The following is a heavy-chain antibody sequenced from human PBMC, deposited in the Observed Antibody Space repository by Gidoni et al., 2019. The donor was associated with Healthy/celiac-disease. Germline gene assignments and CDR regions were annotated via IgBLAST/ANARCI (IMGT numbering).Heavy chain of an antibody. CDR3: ARAPQLELRSGGIDY. D-gene: IGHD1-7*01. CDR1: GGSIRSGGYY. CDR2: IYYSGST. Sequence: QVQLQESGPGLVKPSQTLSLTCTVPGGSIRSGGYYWSCIRQHPGKVLEWIGYIYYSGSTYYNPTLKSRVTISVDTSKNQFSLKLSSVTAADTAVYYCARAPQLELRSGGIDYWGQGTLVTVSS. V-gene: IGHV4-31*03. J-gene: IGHJ4*02.